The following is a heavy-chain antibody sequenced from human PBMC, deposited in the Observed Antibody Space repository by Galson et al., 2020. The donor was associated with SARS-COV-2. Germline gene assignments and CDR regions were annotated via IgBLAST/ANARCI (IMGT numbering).Heavy chain of an antibody. J-gene: IGHJ4*02. V-gene: IGHV3-73*01. CDR1: GFTFSGSA. CDR2: IRTNANGYAT. Sequence: GGSLRLSCTTSGFTFSGSAMHWLRQAPGKGPEWVARIRTNANGYATTYAVAVSGRFTISRDDSKNTAFLQMNSLKAEDTAVYYCARLWFNATSTADFWGQGTLVTVSS. D-gene: IGHD2-21*01. CDR3: ARLWFNATSTADF.